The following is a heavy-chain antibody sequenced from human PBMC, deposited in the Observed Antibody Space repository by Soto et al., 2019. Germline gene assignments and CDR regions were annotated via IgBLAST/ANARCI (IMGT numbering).Heavy chain of an antibody. J-gene: IGHJ4*02. CDR1: GYTFTGYY. D-gene: IGHD6-19*01. V-gene: IGHV1-2*04. Sequence: QVQLVQSGAEVKKPGASVKVSCKASGYTFTGYYMHWVRQAPGQGLEWMGWINPNSGGTNYAQKFERWVTMTRDTSIRTAFMALSRMPSDDTAVYYCARYASPLGVGLVDFDSWGQGTLVTVSS. CDR2: INPNSGGT. CDR3: ARYASPLGVGLVDFDS.